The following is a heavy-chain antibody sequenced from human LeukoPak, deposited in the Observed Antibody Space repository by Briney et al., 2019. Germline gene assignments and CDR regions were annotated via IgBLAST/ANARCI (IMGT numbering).Heavy chain of an antibody. CDR1: GGTFSSYA. CDR3: ARVSVGGVGYYYDSSGYYLNWFDP. D-gene: IGHD3-22*01. Sequence: GSSVKVSCKASGGTFSSYAISWVRQAPGQGLEWMGGIIPIFGTANYAQKFQGRVTITADESTSTAYMELSSLRSEDTAVYYCARVSVGGVGYYYDSSGYYLNWFDPWGQGTLVTVSS. CDR2: IIPIFGTA. V-gene: IGHV1-69*01. J-gene: IGHJ5*02.